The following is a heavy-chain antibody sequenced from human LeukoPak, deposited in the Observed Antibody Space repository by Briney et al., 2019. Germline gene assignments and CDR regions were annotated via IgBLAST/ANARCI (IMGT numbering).Heavy chain of an antibody. V-gene: IGHV5-51*01. CDR3: ARGRGWTTVPTALDY. J-gene: IGHJ4*02. CDR2: IYPGDSGT. CDR1: GYSFTAYW. Sequence: GESLKISCEGSGYSFTAYWIAWVRQIPGKGLEWMGIIYPGDSGTRYSPSFQGQVTISADKSINTASLQWNTLKASDTAMYYCARGRGWTTVPTALDYWGQGTLVTVSS. D-gene: IGHD4-17*01.